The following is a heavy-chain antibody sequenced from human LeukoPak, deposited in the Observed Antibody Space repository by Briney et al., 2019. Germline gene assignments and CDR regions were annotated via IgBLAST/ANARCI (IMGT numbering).Heavy chain of an antibody. J-gene: IGHJ4*02. V-gene: IGHV3-21*01. CDR3: ARAVPSTYYYDSSGYPDY. CDR1: GFTFSSYS. D-gene: IGHD3-22*01. Sequence: SGGSLRLSYAASGFTFSSYSMNWVRQAPGKGLEWVASISSSSSYIYYADSVKGRFTISRDNAKNSLYLQMNSLRAEDTAVYYCARAVPSTYYYDSSGYPDYWGQGTLVTVSS. CDR2: ISSSSSYI.